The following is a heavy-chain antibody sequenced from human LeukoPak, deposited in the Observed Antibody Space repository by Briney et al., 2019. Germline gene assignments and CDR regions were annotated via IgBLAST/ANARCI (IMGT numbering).Heavy chain of an antibody. CDR2: IWYDGSNK. CDR1: GFTFSSYG. D-gene: IGHD6-13*01. CDR3: ARDTGIAAAGTADY. J-gene: IGHJ4*02. Sequence: PGRSPRLSCAASGFTFSSYGMHWVRQAPGKGLEWVAVIWYDGSNKYYADSVKGRFTISRDNSKNTLYLQMNSLRAEDTAVYYCARDTGIAAAGTADYWGQGTLVTVSS. V-gene: IGHV3-33*01.